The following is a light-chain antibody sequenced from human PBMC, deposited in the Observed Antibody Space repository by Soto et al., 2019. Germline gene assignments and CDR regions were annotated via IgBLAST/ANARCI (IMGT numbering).Light chain of an antibody. J-gene: IGKJ5*01. CDR2: AAS. CDR3: QQANSFPIT. Sequence: DIQMTQSPSSVSSSVGDRVTLTCRASQGVSSGLAWYQQQPGKAPKLLIYAASSWKSGVPARFSGSGSGTDFTLTISSLQPEDFATYYCQQANSFPITFGQGTRLEIK. CDR1: QGVSSG. V-gene: IGKV1-12*01.